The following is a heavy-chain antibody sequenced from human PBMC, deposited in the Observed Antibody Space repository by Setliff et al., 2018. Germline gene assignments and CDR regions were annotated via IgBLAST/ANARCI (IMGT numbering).Heavy chain of an antibody. D-gene: IGHD3-3*01. CDR1: GGSISSGSYY. CDR3: ARAFTYYNFWSGYGYGMDV. CDR2: IFPSGST. V-gene: IGHV4-61*02. J-gene: IGHJ6*02. Sequence: SETLSLTCTVSGGSISSGSYYWSWIRQPAGKGLEWIGRIFPSGSTNYNPSLKSRVTIPVDTSKNQFSLKLSSVTAADTAVYYCARAFTYYNFWSGYGYGMDVWGQGTTVTVSS.